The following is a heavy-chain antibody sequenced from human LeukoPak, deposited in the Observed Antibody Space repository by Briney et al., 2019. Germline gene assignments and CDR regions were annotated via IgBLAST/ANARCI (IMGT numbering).Heavy chain of an antibody. CDR3: ATVRDPDWEVTESWVLDY. D-gene: IGHD1-26*01. J-gene: IGHJ4*02. CDR1: GYTLTELS. CDR2: FDPEDGET. Sequence: GASVKVSCKVSGYTLTELSMHWVRQAPGKGLEWMGGFDPEDGETIYAQKFQGRVTMTEDTSTDTAYMELSSLRSEDTAVYYCATVRDPDWEVTESWVLDYWGQGTLVTVSS. V-gene: IGHV1-24*01.